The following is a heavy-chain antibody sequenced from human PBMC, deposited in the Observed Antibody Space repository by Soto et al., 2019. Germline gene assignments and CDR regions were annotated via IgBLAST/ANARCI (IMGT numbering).Heavy chain of an antibody. D-gene: IGHD2-2*01. Sequence: EVQLLESGGGLLQPGGSLRLSCAASGFTFSSYAMTWVRQAPGKGLEWVAGISASDGSTYYADSVKGRFTISRDNSKNTLYLEMISLRAEDTAVYYCAKGSWVVVVTADFDYWGQGTLVTVSS. V-gene: IGHV3-23*01. CDR2: ISASDGST. CDR1: GFTFSSYA. J-gene: IGHJ4*02. CDR3: AKGSWVVVVTADFDY.